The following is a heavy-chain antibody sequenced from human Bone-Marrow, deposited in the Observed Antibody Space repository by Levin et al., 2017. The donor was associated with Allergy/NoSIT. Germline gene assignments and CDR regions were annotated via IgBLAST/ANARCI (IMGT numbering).Heavy chain of an antibody. Sequence: GESLKISCAASGFTFSSYSMNWVRQAPGKGLEWVSSISSSSSYIYYADSVKGRFTISRDNAKNSLYLQMNSLRAEDTAVYYCARESIAVASKRGAFDIWGQGTMVTVSS. CDR1: GFTFSSYS. CDR3: ARESIAVASKRGAFDI. V-gene: IGHV3-21*01. CDR2: ISSSSSYI. J-gene: IGHJ3*02. D-gene: IGHD6-19*01.